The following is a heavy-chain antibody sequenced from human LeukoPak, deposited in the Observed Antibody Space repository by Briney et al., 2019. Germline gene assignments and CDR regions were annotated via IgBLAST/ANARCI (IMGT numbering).Heavy chain of an antibody. CDR1: DGSINNHY. J-gene: IGHJ3*01. Sequence: SETLSLTCTVSDGSINNHYWNWIRQPPGKGLEWIGYVYYSGSINYNPFLKSRVTISVDTSKTHFSLKLNSVTAADTAVYYCARRRKVAATGDAFDVWGQGTVVTVSS. CDR2: VYYSGSI. D-gene: IGHD5-12*01. CDR3: ARRRKVAATGDAFDV. V-gene: IGHV4-59*08.